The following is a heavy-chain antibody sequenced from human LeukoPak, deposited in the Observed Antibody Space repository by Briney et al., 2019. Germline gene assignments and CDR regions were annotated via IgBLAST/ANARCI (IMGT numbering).Heavy chain of an antibody. J-gene: IGHJ4*02. CDR2: IWYDGTSK. CDR3: ARSQSSSLIDY. V-gene: IGHV3-33*01. Sequence: GGSLRLSCAASGFSLSAYGVHWVRQAPGKGLEWVAVIWYDGTSKDYADSVKGRFTFSRDNSKNTLYLQMNSLTVGDTAVYYCARSQSSSLIDYWGQGTLVTVSS. D-gene: IGHD6-13*01. CDR1: GFSLSAYG.